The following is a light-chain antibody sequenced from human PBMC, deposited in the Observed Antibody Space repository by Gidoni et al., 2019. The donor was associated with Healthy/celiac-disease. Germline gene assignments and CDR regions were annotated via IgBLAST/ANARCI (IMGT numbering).Light chain of an antibody. CDR3: QQSYSTPPT. CDR2: AAS. CDR1: QSISSY. J-gene: IGKJ3*01. V-gene: IGKV1-39*01. Sequence: LQMTQSPSSLSASVGDRVTITCRASQSISSYLNWYQQKPGKAPKLLIYAASSLQSGVPSRFSGSGSGTDFTLTISSLQPEDFVTYYCQQSYSTPPTFGHXTTVDFK.